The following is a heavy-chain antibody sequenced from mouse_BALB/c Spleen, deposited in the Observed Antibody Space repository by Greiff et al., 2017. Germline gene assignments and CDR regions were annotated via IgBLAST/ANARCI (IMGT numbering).Heavy chain of an antibody. CDR1: GYTFTSYW. D-gene: IGHD2-2*01. CDR3: ARGDYGYDDY. V-gene: IGHV1-7*01. Sequence: QVQLQQSGAELAKPGASVKMSCKASGYTFTSYWMHWVKQRPGQGLEWIGYINPSTGYTEYNQKFKDKATLTADKSSSTAYMQLSSLTSEDSAVYYCARGDYGYDDYWGQGTTLTVSS. J-gene: IGHJ2*01. CDR2: INPSTGYT.